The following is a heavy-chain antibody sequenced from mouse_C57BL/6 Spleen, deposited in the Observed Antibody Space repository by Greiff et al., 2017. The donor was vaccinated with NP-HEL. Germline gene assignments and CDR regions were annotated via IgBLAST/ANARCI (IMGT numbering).Heavy chain of an antibody. J-gene: IGHJ1*03. CDR2: IYYSGTI. CDR3: ARCTVVASYWYFDV. CDR1: GISITTGNYR. V-gene: IGHV3-5*01. D-gene: IGHD1-1*01. Sequence: EVKLQQSGPGLVKPSQTVFLTCTVTGISITTGNYRWSWIRQFPGNKLEWIGYIYYSGTITYNPSLTSRTTITRDTPKNQFFLEMNSLTAEDTATYYCARCTVVASYWYFDVWGTGTTVTVSS.